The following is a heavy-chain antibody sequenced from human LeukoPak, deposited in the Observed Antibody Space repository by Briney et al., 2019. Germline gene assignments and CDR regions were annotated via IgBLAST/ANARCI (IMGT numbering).Heavy chain of an antibody. Sequence: PGGSLRLSCAASGFTFSSYAMSWVRQAPGKGLEWVSAISGSGGSTYYADSVKGRFTISRDNSKNTLYLQMNSLRAEDTAVYYCAKGCRRDGYNGRFDYWGQGTLVTVSS. CDR3: AKGCRRDGYNGRFDY. D-gene: IGHD5-24*01. V-gene: IGHV3-23*01. CDR1: GFTFSSYA. J-gene: IGHJ4*02. CDR2: ISGSGGST.